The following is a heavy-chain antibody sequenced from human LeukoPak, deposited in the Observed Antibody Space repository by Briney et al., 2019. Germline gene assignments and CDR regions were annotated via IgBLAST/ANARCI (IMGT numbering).Heavy chain of an antibody. Sequence: SVKVSCKASGGTFSRYAVSWVRQAPGQGLEWMGGIVPIFGTANYAQKFQGRVTITADESTGTAYMDLSSLRSDDTAVYYCARDPLNYDILTGYYQISDYWGQGTLVTVSS. J-gene: IGHJ4*02. CDR1: GGTFSRYA. V-gene: IGHV1-69*01. D-gene: IGHD3-9*01. CDR3: ARDPLNYDILTGYYQISDY. CDR2: IVPIFGTA.